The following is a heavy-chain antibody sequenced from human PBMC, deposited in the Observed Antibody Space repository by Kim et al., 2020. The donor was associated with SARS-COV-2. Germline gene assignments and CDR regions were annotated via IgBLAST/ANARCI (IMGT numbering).Heavy chain of an antibody. CDR1: GFTFSSYS. V-gene: IGHV3-21*01. Sequence: GGSLRLSCAASGFTFSSYSMNWVRQAPGKGLEWVSSISSSSSYIYHADSVKGRFTISRDNAKNSLYLQMNSLRAEDTAVYYCARDADLRYFDWLSVLTYVDYWGQGTLVTVSS. D-gene: IGHD3-9*01. CDR2: ISSSSSYI. J-gene: IGHJ4*02. CDR3: ARDADLRYFDWLSVLTYVDY.